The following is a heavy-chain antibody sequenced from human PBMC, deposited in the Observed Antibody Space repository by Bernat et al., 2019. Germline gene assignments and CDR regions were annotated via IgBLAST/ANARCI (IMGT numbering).Heavy chain of an antibody. V-gene: IGHV3-23*01. Sequence: EVQLLESGGGLVQPGGSLRLSCATSGFIFSTHAMSWVLQGPRKGLEWVATISGSGSTTYYADSVKGRFTISRDNSKNTLYLQMSSLRVEDMAVYYCAKTQISLVRGVITPTWFDPWGLGTLVTVSS. D-gene: IGHD3-10*01. CDR1: GFIFSTHA. CDR2: ISGSGSTT. J-gene: IGHJ5*02. CDR3: AKTQISLVRGVITPTWFDP.